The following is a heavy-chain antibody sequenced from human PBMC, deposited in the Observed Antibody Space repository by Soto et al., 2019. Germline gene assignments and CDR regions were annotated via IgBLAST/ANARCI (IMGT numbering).Heavy chain of an antibody. D-gene: IGHD6-19*01. J-gene: IGHJ4*02. Sequence: XVKVSCKASGYTFTGYAMHWVRQAPGQRLEWMGWIXAGNGXTKYSQKFHGXXTITRETSXRTANMELSSLRYEDTAVYYCARAVAVAADFDYWGKGTLVTVYS. CDR1: GYTFTGYA. CDR2: IXAGNGXT. V-gene: IGHV1-3*01. CDR3: ARAVAVAADFDY.